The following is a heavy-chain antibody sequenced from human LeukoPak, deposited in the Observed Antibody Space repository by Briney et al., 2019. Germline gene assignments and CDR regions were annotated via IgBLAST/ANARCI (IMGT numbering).Heavy chain of an antibody. D-gene: IGHD4-23*01. Sequence: PSETLSLTCTVSGGSISSYYWSWIRQPPGKGLEWIGYIYYSGSTNYNPSLKSRVTISVDTSKNQFSLKLSSVTAADTAVYYCAITTVVTPRGWYFDLWGRGTLVTVSS. CDR3: AITTVVTPRGWYFDL. V-gene: IGHV4-59*01. J-gene: IGHJ2*01. CDR2: IYYSGST. CDR1: GGSISSYY.